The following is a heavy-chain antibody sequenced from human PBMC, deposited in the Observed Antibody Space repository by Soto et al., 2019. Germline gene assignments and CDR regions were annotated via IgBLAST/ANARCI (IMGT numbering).Heavy chain of an antibody. Sequence: QVQLVQSGAEVKKPGASVKVSCKASGYTFTSYGISWVRQAPGQGLEWMGWISAYNGNTNYAQKLQGRVTMTTDTSTSTDYMELRSLRSDDTAVYYCARVVGEVRWGRAYYFDYWGQGTLVTVSS. CDR3: ARVVGEVRWGRAYYFDY. CDR2: ISAYNGNT. J-gene: IGHJ4*02. V-gene: IGHV1-18*01. CDR1: GYTFTSYG. D-gene: IGHD2-15*01.